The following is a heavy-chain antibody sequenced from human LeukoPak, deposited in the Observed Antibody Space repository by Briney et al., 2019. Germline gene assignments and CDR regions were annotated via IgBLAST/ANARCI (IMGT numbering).Heavy chain of an antibody. CDR3: ARGPPRGKYYYMDV. CDR1: GFTFSSFV. V-gene: IGHV3-13*01. D-gene: IGHD1-1*01. CDR2: IGTASDT. Sequence: GGSLRLSCAASGFTFSSFVMHWVRQPTGQGLEWVSTIGTASDTYYPGSVEGRFTLSRDNAKNPLYLQMNSLTAGDTAVYYCARGPPRGKYYYMDVWGKGTTVTVSS. J-gene: IGHJ6*03.